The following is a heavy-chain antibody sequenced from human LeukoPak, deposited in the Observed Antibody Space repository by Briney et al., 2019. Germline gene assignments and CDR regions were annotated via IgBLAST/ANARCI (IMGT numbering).Heavy chain of an antibody. CDR1: DYTFTSYG. CDR2: MNPNSGNT. Sequence: ASVKVSCKASDYTFTSYGINWVRQAPGQGLEWMGWMNPNSGNTGYAQKFQGRVTITRNTSISTAYMELSSLRSEDTAVYYCARRSYYYDSSGYYAFDYWGQGTLVTVSS. V-gene: IGHV1-8*03. D-gene: IGHD3-22*01. CDR3: ARRSYYYDSSGYYAFDY. J-gene: IGHJ4*02.